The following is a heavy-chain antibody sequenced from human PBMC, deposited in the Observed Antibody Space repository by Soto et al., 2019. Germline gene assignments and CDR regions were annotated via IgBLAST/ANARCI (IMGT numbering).Heavy chain of an antibody. J-gene: IGHJ6*02. CDR2: ISGSGGST. D-gene: IGHD3-3*01. Sequence: GGSLRLSCAASGFTFSSYAMSWVRQAPGKGLEWVSAISGSGGSTYYADSVKGRFTISRDNSKNTLYLQMNSLRAEDTAVYYCAKEILNYDFWSGYYGPYYYYGMDVWGQGTTVTVSS. V-gene: IGHV3-23*01. CDR3: AKEILNYDFWSGYYGPYYYYGMDV. CDR1: GFTFSSYA.